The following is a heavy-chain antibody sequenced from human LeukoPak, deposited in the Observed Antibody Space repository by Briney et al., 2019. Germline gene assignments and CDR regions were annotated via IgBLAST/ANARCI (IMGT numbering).Heavy chain of an antibody. J-gene: IGHJ5*02. V-gene: IGHV4-4*07. CDR2: IYTSGST. CDR1: GGSISSYY. Sequence: SETLSLTCTVSGGSISSYYWSWIRQPAGKGVEWIGRIYTSGSTNYNPSLKSRVTMSVDTSKNQFSLKLSSVTAADTAVYYCARGGGYCSSTSCYTLDPWGQGTLVTVSS. CDR3: ARGGGYCSSTSCYTLDP. D-gene: IGHD2-2*02.